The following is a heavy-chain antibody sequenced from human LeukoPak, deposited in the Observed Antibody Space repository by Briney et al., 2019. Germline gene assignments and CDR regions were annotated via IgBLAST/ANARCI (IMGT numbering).Heavy chain of an antibody. V-gene: IGHV1-69*05. J-gene: IGHJ4*02. CDR2: IIPIFGTA. CDR1: GGTFSIYA. D-gene: IGHD2-2*01. Sequence: SVTVSCTASGGTFSIYAISWVRQAPGQGLEWMGGIIPIFGTANYAQKFQGRVTITTDESTSTAYMELSSLRSEDTAVYYCARGEYQLLSHFDYWGQGTLVTVSS. CDR3: ARGEYQLLSHFDY.